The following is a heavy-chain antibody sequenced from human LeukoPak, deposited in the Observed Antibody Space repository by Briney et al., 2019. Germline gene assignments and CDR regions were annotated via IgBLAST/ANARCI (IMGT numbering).Heavy chain of an antibody. J-gene: IGHJ5*02. CDR3: ARGSGIVVVPAANSFDP. D-gene: IGHD2-2*01. CDR1: GGSISSYY. Sequence: PSETLSLTCTVSGGSISSYYWSWIRQPPGKGLEWIGYIYYSGSTNYNPSLKSRATISVDTSKNQFSLKLSSVTAADTAVYYCARGSGIVVVPAANSFDPWGQGTLVTVSS. V-gene: IGHV4-59*01. CDR2: IYYSGST.